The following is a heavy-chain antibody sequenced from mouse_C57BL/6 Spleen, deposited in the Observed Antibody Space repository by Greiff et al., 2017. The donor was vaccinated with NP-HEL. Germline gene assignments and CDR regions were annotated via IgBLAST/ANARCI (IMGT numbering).Heavy chain of an antibody. V-gene: IGHV1-42*01. J-gene: IGHJ2*01. CDR2: INPSTGGT. Sequence: VQLQQSGPELVKPGASVKISCKASGYSFTGYYMNWVKQSPEKSLEWIGEINPSTGGTTYNQKFQAKATLTVDKSSSTAYMQLKSLTSEDSAVYYCARRGNLRDYFDYWGQGTTLTVSS. CDR3: ARRGNLRDYFDY. D-gene: IGHD2-1*01. CDR1: GYSFTGYY.